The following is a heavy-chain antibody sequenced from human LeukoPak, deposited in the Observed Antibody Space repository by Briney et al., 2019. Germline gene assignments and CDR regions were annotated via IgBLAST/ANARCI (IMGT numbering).Heavy chain of an antibody. CDR1: GFTFSNYA. CDR2: ISGSAGTT. D-gene: IGHD3-16*01. Sequence: GGSLRLSCAASGFTFSNYALNWVRQAPGKGLEWVSVISGSAGTTYYADSVKGRLTISRDNTKNTLYLQMNSLRAEDTAVYYCAKSSGFGAARYYFDYWGQGTLVTVSS. J-gene: IGHJ4*02. CDR3: AKSSGFGAARYYFDY. V-gene: IGHV3-23*01.